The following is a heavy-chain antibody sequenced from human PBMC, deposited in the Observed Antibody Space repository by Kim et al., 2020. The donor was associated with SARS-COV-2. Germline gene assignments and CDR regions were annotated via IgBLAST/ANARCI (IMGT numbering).Heavy chain of an antibody. CDR1: GGSITIYY. Sequence: SETLSLTCSVSGGSITIYYWSWIRQPPGKGLEWIGYIYYSGSTNYNPSLKSRATMSADTSKNQFSLKLSSVTAADTAVYYCARGRLDYDILTGYFDIWG. J-gene: IGHJ3*02. CDR3: ARGRLDYDILTGYFDI. V-gene: IGHV4-59*13. D-gene: IGHD3-9*01. CDR2: IYYSGST.